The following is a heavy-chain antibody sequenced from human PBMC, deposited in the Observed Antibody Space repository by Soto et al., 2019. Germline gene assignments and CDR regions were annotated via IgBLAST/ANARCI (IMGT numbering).Heavy chain of an antibody. CDR3: AKDRDIMKPIYGSP. J-gene: IGHJ5*02. CDR1: GDSVSSNSAA. V-gene: IGHV6-1*01. Sequence: PSQTLSLTCAISGDSVSSNSAAWNWIRQSPPRGLEWLGRTYYRSKWYNDYAVSVKSRITINPDTSKNQFSMQLNSVTPEDTAVYYCAKDRDIMKPIYGSPWGQGTLVTVSS. D-gene: IGHD3-16*01. CDR2: TYYRSKWYN.